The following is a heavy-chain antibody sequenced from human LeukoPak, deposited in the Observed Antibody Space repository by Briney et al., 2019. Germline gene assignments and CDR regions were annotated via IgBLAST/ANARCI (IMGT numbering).Heavy chain of an antibody. Sequence: ASVKVSCKASGYTFINNWMHWVRQAPGQGLEWMGWINPNSGGTNYAQKFQGRVTMTRDTSISTAYMELSRLRSDDTAVYYCARAGRGYSGFTLDYWGQGTLVTVSS. CDR1: GYTFINNW. CDR2: INPNSGGT. D-gene: IGHD5-12*01. J-gene: IGHJ4*02. CDR3: ARAGRGYSGFTLDY. V-gene: IGHV1-2*02.